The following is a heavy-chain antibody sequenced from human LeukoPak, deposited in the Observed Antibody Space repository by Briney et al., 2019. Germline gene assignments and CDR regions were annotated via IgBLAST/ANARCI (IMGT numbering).Heavy chain of an antibody. CDR2: IYGHDGGT. CDR3: VRDFDWGPDY. D-gene: IGHD3-9*01. CDR1: GYTFTDHY. Sequence: GASVKVSCKALGYTFTDHYFHWLRQAPGQGLEWMGWIYGHDGGTNFAQKFQDRVTMTRDTSITTAYMELTSLTPDDTAVYYCVRDFDWGPDYWGQGTLVTVSS. J-gene: IGHJ4*02. V-gene: IGHV1-2*02.